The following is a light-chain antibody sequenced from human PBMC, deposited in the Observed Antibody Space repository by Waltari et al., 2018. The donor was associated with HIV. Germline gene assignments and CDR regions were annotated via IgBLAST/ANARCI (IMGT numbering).Light chain of an antibody. V-gene: IGKV3-11*01. CDR3: QQRSNWPKT. CDR1: QSVSSY. Sequence: EIVLTQSPATLSLSPGERATLSCRASQSVSSYLAWYQQKPGQAPGLLIYDASNRATGIPARFSGSGSGTDFTLTISSLEPEDFAVYYCQQRSNWPKTFGQGTKLEIK. J-gene: IGKJ2*01. CDR2: DAS.